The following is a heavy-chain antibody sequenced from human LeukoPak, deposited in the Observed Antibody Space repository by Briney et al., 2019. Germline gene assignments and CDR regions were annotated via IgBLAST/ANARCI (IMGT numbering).Heavy chain of an antibody. V-gene: IGHV1-24*01. CDR1: GYTLTELS. Sequence: ASVKVSCKVSGYTLTELSMHWVRQAPGKGLEWMGGFDPEDGETIYAQKFQGRVTMTEDTSTDTAYMELSSLRSEDTAVYYCATDPYCSSTSCNDYWGQGTLVTVSS. D-gene: IGHD2-2*01. CDR3: ATDPYCSSTSCNDY. J-gene: IGHJ4*02. CDR2: FDPEDGET.